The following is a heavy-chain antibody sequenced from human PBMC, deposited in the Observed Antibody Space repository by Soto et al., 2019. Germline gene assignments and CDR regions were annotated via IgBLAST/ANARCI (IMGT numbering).Heavy chain of an antibody. CDR3: ARVPRVWYSGDCYWFDY. J-gene: IGHJ4*02. CDR1: AGSFSGYY. D-gene: IGHD2-21*02. Sequence: SETLSLTCAVYAGSFSGYYWSWIRQPPGMELEWIGEINHRGSTNYNPSLKSRVTISVDTSKNQFSLKLSSVTAADTAVYYCARVPRVWYSGDCYWFDYWGQGTLVTVSS. CDR2: INHRGST. V-gene: IGHV4-34*09.